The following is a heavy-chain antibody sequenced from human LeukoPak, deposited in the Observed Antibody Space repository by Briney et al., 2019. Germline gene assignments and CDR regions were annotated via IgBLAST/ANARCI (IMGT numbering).Heavy chain of an antibody. CDR2: ISYDGTNK. V-gene: IGHV3-30*01. CDR3: ARDLTGWGESSGYSDY. D-gene: IGHD3-22*01. Sequence: GGSLRLSCAASGFTFSSYAMHCVRQAPGKGLEWLALISYDGTNKFYEDSVKGRFTISRDNSKNTLFLQVNSLRAEDTAVYYCARDLTGWGESSGYSDYWGQGTLVTVSS. CDR1: GFTFSSYA. J-gene: IGHJ4*02.